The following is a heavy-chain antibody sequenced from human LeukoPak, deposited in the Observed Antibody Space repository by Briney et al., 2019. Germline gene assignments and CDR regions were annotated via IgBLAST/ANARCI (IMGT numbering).Heavy chain of an antibody. Sequence: SETLSLTCTVSGGSISSSSYYWSWIRQPAGKGLEWIGRIYTSGSINYNPSLKSRVTISVDTSKNQFSLKLSSVTAADTAVYYCARDLGYSGYDYVNNFDYWGQGTLVTVSS. D-gene: IGHD5-12*01. V-gene: IGHV4-61*02. CDR3: ARDLGYSGYDYVNNFDY. J-gene: IGHJ4*02. CDR2: IYTSGSI. CDR1: GGSISSSSYY.